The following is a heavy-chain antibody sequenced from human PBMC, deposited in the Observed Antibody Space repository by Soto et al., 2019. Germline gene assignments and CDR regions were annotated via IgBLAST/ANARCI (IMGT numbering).Heavy chain of an antibody. CDR2: IIPIFGTA. CDR1: GCTFSSYA. Sequence: QVQLVQSGAEVKKPGSSVKVSCKASGCTFSSYAINWVRQAPGQGLEWMGGIIPIFGTANYAQKFQGRVTITADESTSTAYMELSSLRSEDTAVYYCERGTRGTTVTIDYWGQGTLVTVSS. J-gene: IGHJ4*02. V-gene: IGHV1-69*12. CDR3: ERGTRGTTVTIDY. D-gene: IGHD4-17*01.